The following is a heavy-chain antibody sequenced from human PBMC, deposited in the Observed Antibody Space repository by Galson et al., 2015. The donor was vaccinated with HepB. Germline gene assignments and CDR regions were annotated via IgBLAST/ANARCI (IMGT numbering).Heavy chain of an antibody. CDR1: GFSFSSYA. D-gene: IGHD6-19*01. CDR3: AKAGRQWLVVYHFDF. CDR2: ISRSGDNT. V-gene: IGHV3-23*01. J-gene: IGHJ4*02. Sequence: SLRLSCAASGFSFSSYAINWVRHAPGKGLQWVSAISRSGDNTYYADSVQGRFTISRDNSKNTVHLQMNNLRPEDTASYYCAKAGRQWLVVYHFDFWGQGTLVTVSS.